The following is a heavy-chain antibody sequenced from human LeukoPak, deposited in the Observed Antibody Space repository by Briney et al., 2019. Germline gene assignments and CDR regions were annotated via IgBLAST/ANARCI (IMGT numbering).Heavy chain of an antibody. V-gene: IGHV1-8*01. CDR3: ARAPPLYYSSGWYLQGAYYHYFDY. CDR2: MNPNSGNT. J-gene: IGHJ4*02. Sequence: ASVKVSCKASGYTFTSYDTNWVRQATGQGLEWMGWMNPNSGNTGYAQKFQGRVTMTRNTSISTAYMELSSLRSEDTAVYYCARAPPLYYSSGWYLQGAYYHYFDYWGQGTLVTVSS. CDR1: GYTFTSYD. D-gene: IGHD6-19*01.